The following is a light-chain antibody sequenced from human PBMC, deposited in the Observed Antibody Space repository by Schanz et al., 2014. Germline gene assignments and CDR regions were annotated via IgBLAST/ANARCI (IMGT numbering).Light chain of an antibody. CDR1: SSDVGGYNF. V-gene: IGLV2-14*01. CDR2: DVS. CDR3: CSYAGTYTWV. Sequence: QSVLTQPASVSGSPGQSITISCTGTSSDVGGYNFVSWYQQHPGKAPKLMIHDVSNRPSGVSNRFSGSKSGNTASLTISGLQAEDEADYYCCSYAGTYTWVFGGGTKLTV. J-gene: IGLJ3*02.